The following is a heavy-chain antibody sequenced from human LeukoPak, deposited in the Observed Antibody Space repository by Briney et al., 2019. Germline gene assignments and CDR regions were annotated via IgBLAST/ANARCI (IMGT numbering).Heavy chain of an antibody. D-gene: IGHD3-22*01. J-gene: IGHJ6*03. V-gene: IGHV4-4*07. CDR3: ARLKYYDSTGYSPGYYMDV. CDR1: GGSIINYY. CDR2: IYITGSK. Sequence: PSETLSLTCTVSGGSIINYYWSWIRHSAGTGLEGVGRIYITGSKNYNPSLQSRLSMSVDTSKNQFSLRLTSVSAADTAVYYCARLKYYDSTGYSPGYYMDVWGKGITVTVSS.